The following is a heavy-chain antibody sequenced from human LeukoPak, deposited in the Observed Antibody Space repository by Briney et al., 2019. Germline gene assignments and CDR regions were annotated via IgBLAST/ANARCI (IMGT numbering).Heavy chain of an antibody. CDR2: IYYSGST. J-gene: IGHJ3*02. CDR1: GSSISSSSYY. D-gene: IGHD3-22*01. CDR3: ARYYYDNSGSIYAFDI. V-gene: IGHV4-39*07. Sequence: SETLSLICTVSGSSISSSSYYWGWIRQPPGKGLEWIGSIYYSGSTYYNPSLKSRVTISLDTSKNQFSLKLSSVTTADTAVYYCARYYYDNSGSIYAFDIWGQGTMVTVSS.